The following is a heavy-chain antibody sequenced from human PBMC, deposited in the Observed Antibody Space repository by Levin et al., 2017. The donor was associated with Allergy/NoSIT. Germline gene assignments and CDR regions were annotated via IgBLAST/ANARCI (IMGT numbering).Heavy chain of an antibody. Sequence: SETLSLTCTVSGGSISSYYWSWIRPPPGKGHEWIGYIYYSGSTNSNPSLKSRVTISVDTSKNQFSLNLNFVTAADTAVYYWARVPVELGGYYDYGRDVWGKGTTVTVSS. CDR3: ARVPVELGGYYDYGRDV. V-gene: IGHV4-59*01. D-gene: IGHD1-7*01. J-gene: IGHJ6*04. CDR1: GGSISSYY. CDR2: IYYSGST.